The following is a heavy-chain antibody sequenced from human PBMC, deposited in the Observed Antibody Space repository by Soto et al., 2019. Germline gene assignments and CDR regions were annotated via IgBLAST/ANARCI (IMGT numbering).Heavy chain of an antibody. CDR2: IYWDDDK. CDR3: VHRRVGQSTRLRQVQNEAVDM. V-gene: IGHV2-5*02. Sequence: SGPTLVNPTQTLTLTCTFSGFSLSTSGVGVGWIRQPPGKALEWLALIYWDDDKRYSPSLTSRLTITKDTSKNQVVLTMTNMDPVDTATYYCVHRRVGQSTRLRQVQNEAVDMCGEGTMVT. CDR1: GFSLSTSGVG. J-gene: IGHJ3*02. D-gene: IGHD3-10*01.